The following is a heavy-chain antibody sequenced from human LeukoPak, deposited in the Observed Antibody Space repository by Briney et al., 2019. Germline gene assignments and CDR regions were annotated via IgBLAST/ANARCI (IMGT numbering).Heavy chain of an antibody. Sequence: SETLSLTCTVSGVTINSGDYNWSWNRQPPGQGLEGIRNIYYSGSTYYNPSLKSRVTISVDTSKNQFSLKLSTVTAADTAVYYCARELGEGNFLDYWGQGTLVTVSS. CDR3: ARELGEGNFLDY. J-gene: IGHJ4*02. CDR1: GVTINSGDYN. CDR2: IYYSGST. D-gene: IGHD3-16*01. V-gene: IGHV4-30-4*08.